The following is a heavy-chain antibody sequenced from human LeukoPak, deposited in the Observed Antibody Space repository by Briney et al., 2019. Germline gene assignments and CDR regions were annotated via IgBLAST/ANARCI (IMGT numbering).Heavy chain of an antibody. Sequence: GGSLRLSCAASGFTFSSYGMHWVRQAPGKGLEWVAFIRYDGSNKYYADSVKGRFTISRDNSKHTLYLQMNSLRAEDTAVYYCANNARYFDWRSFDYWGQGTLVTVSS. CDR3: ANNARYFDWRSFDY. D-gene: IGHD3-9*01. CDR1: GFTFSSYG. J-gene: IGHJ4*02. V-gene: IGHV3-30*02. CDR2: IRYDGSNK.